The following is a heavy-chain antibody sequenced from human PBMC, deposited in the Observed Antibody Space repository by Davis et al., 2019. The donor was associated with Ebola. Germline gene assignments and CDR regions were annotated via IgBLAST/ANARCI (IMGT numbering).Heavy chain of an antibody. CDR1: GFTFDDYA. J-gene: IGHJ4*02. D-gene: IGHD6-19*01. CDR3: AKGISGWWEGFDN. Sequence: SLKISCAASGFTFDDYAMHWVRQAPGKGLEWVSGISWNSGSIGYADSVKGRFTISRDNAKNSLYLQMNSLRPEDMALYYCAKGISGWWEGFDNWGQGTLVTVSS. CDR2: ISWNSGSI. V-gene: IGHV3-9*03.